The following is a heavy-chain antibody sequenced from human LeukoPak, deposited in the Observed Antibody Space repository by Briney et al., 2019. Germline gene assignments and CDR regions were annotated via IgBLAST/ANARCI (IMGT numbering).Heavy chain of an antibody. CDR3: VSFYETY. Sequence: PGGSPRLSCAASGNYWMHWVRQAPGKGLVWVSHINSDGSWTSYADSVKGRFTISKDNAKNTVYLQMNNLRAEDTAVHYCVSFYETYWGRGTLVTVSS. V-gene: IGHV3-74*01. J-gene: IGHJ4*02. CDR2: INSDGSWT. D-gene: IGHD2-2*01. CDR1: GNYW.